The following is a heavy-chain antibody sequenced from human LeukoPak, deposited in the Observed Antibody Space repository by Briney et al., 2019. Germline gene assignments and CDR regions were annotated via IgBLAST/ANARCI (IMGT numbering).Heavy chain of an antibody. J-gene: IGHJ6*03. Sequence: SEPLSLTCTVSGGSISSYYWSWIRQPPGKGLEWIGYIYYSGSTNYNPSLKSRVTISVDTSKNQFSLKLSSVTAADTAVYYCARAPKYCSGGSCSKLYYYYYYMDVWGKGTTVTVSS. CDR1: GGSISSYY. CDR3: ARAPKYCSGGSCSKLYYYYYYMDV. D-gene: IGHD2-15*01. CDR2: IYYSGST. V-gene: IGHV4-59*01.